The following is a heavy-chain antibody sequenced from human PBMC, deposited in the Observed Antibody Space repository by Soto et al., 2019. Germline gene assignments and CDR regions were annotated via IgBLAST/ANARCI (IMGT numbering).Heavy chain of an antibody. V-gene: IGHV3-30*18. D-gene: IGHD3-16*01. J-gene: IGHJ4*02. CDR1: GFTFSSYG. CDR3: AKDRTYDYVWGTKPGYFDY. Sequence: QVQLVESGGGVVQPGRSLRLSCAASGFTFSSYGMHWVRQAPGKGLEWVAVISYDGSNKYYADSVKGRFTISRDNSKNTLYLQMNSLRAEDTAVYYCAKDRTYDYVWGTKPGYFDYWGQGTLVTVSS. CDR2: ISYDGSNK.